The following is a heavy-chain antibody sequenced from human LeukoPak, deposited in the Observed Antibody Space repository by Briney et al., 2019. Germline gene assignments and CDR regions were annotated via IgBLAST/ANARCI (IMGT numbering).Heavy chain of an antibody. CDR3: ASSSKRWLQFGGGY. V-gene: IGHV3-11*01. CDR1: GFTFSDYY. D-gene: IGHD5-24*01. CDR2: ISSSGSTI. Sequence: PGGSLRLSCAAPGFTFSDYYMSWIRQAPGKGLEWVSYISSSGSTIYYADSVKGRFTISRDNAKNSLYLQMNSLRAEDTAVYYCASSSKRWLQFGGGYWGQGTLVTVSS. J-gene: IGHJ4*02.